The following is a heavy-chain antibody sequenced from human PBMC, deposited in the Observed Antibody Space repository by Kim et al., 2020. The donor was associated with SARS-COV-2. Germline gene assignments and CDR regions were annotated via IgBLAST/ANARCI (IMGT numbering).Heavy chain of an antibody. J-gene: IGHJ3*02. V-gene: IGHV3-53*04. CDR1: GFTVSSNY. CDR3: AREQEYCSGGSCLGDAFDI. Sequence: GGSLRLSCAASGFTVSSNYMSWVRQAPGKGLEWVSVIYSGGSTYYADSVKGRFTISRHNSKNTLYLQMNSLRAEDTAVYYCAREQEYCSGGSCLGDAFDIWGQGTMVTVSS. CDR2: IYSGGST. D-gene: IGHD2-15*01.